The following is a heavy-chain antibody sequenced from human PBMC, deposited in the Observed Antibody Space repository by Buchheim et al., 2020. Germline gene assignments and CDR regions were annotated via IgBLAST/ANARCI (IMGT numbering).Heavy chain of an antibody. D-gene: IGHD6-6*01. J-gene: IGHJ4*02. CDR2: IDPSDSYT. CDR3: ASRIEYTSPSVAFDF. CDR1: GYSFTNSW. Sequence: EVQLVQSGAEVKKPGESLRISCKGSGYSFTNSWISWVRQMPGKGLEWMGRIDPSDSYTNYSPSFQGHVTISVDRSFSTAYPQWSSLRASDTAIYYCASRIEYTSPSVAFDFWGQGTL. V-gene: IGHV5-10-1*01.